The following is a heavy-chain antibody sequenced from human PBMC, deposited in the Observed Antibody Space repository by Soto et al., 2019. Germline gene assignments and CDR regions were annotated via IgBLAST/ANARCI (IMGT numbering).Heavy chain of an antibody. CDR1: GFNFSVYA. J-gene: IGHJ4*02. CDR2: ISGSGDST. D-gene: IGHD2-21*01. Sequence: EVRLLESGGGLVQPGGSLRLSCAASGFNFSVYAMSWVRQAPGKGLEWVSGISGSGDSTHYADSVKGRFTVSRDNSKIMLYRQTNSLRAEDTGIYYCAKALYCGFTYWGQGTLVTVSS. CDR3: AKALYCGFTY. V-gene: IGHV3-23*01.